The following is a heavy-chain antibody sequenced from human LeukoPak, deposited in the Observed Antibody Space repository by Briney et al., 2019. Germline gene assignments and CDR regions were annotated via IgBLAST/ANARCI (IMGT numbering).Heavy chain of an antibody. CDR2: ISSSSSTI. Sequence: QPGGSLRLSCAASGFTFSSYSMNWVRQAPGKGLEWVSYISSSSSTIYYADSVKGRFTISRDNAKNSLYLQMNSLRAEDTAVYYCARDLSSSWYYYYYMDVWGKGTTVTVSS. CDR3: ARDLSSSWYYYYYMDV. J-gene: IGHJ6*03. D-gene: IGHD6-13*01. CDR1: GFTFSSYS. V-gene: IGHV3-48*01.